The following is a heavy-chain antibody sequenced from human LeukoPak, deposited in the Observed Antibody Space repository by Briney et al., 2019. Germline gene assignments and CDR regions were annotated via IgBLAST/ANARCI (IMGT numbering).Heavy chain of an antibody. V-gene: IGHV3-30*04. CDR2: ISYDGSNK. D-gene: IGHD3-16*01. CDR1: GFTFSSYA. CDR3: ASNWAYDYVVQSY. Sequence: GGSLRLSCAASGFTFSSYAMSWVRQAPGKGLEWVAVISYDGSNKYYADSVKGRFTISRDNSKNTLYLQMNSLKAEDTAVYYCASNWAYDYVVQSYWGQGTLVTVSS. J-gene: IGHJ4*02.